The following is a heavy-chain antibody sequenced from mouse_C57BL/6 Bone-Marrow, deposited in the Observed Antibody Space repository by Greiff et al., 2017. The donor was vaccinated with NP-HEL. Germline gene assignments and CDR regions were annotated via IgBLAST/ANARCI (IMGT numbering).Heavy chain of an antibody. J-gene: IGHJ2*01. CDR1: GYTFTDYE. CDR3: TRIYYYGSVDY. D-gene: IGHD1-1*01. Sequence: VQVVESGAELVRPGASVTLSCKASGYTFTDYEMHWVKQTPVHGLEWIGAIDPETGGTAYNQKFKGKAILTADKSSSTAYMELRSLTSEDSAVYYCTRIYYYGSVDYWGQGTTLTVSS. V-gene: IGHV1-15*01. CDR2: IDPETGGT.